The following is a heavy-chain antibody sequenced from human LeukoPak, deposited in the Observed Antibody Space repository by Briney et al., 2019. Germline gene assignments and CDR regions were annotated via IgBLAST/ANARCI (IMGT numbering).Heavy chain of an antibody. D-gene: IGHD4-17*01. V-gene: IGHV4-34*01. CDR1: GVSFDDYY. J-gene: IGHJ4*02. Sequence: SETLSLTCAVSGVSFDDYYWAWVRQTPGKGLEWIGEINHSGYTNDSPSLKSRVTLSIDTSRKQFSLNLRSVTVADAGTYYCTRMTTGHNYWGQGTLVTVSS. CDR2: INHSGYT. CDR3: TRMTTGHNY.